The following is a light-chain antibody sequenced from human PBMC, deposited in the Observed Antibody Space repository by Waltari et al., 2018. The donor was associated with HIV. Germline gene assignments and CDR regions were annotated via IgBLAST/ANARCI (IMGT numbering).Light chain of an antibody. CDR3: VGWDSSLSAYV. V-gene: IGLV1-47*01. CDR1: SSNIQHDN. Sequence: QSFLTQPPSASGTPGRADTIACSGSSSNIQHDNVYRSQQPPGMTPKLLIYKNFLRPSGVPDRFAASKSGTSASLTISGLRSADEADYYCVGWDSSLSAYVFGAGTKVAVL. CDR2: KNF. J-gene: IGLJ1*01.